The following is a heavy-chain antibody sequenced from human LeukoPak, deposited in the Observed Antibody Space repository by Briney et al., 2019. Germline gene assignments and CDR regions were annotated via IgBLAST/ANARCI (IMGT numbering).Heavy chain of an antibody. V-gene: IGHV3-53*01. CDR2: IYSGGNT. D-gene: IGHD3-10*01. Sequence: GGSLRLSCTASGFTVSSNYMSWVRQAPGKGLEWVSVIYSGGNTYYADSVKGRFTISRDNSKNTLYLQMNSLRAEDTAVYYCAKGGDYYGSGSPQVYYFDYWGQGILVAVSS. CDR3: AKGGDYYGSGSPQVYYFDY. CDR1: GFTVSSNY. J-gene: IGHJ4*02.